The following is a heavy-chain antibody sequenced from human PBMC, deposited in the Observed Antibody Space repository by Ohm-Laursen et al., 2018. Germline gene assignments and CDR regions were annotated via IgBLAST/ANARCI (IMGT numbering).Heavy chain of an antibody. D-gene: IGHD3-22*01. Sequence: SLRLSCAASGFTFRSYSMNWVRQAPGKGLEWVSSISSSSSYIYYADSVKGRFTISRDNAKNSLYLQMNSLRAEDTAAYYCARFWAYYDSSGYCYWGQGTLVTVSS. CDR2: ISSSSSYI. J-gene: IGHJ4*02. CDR1: GFTFRSYS. CDR3: ARFWAYYDSSGYCY. V-gene: IGHV3-21*01.